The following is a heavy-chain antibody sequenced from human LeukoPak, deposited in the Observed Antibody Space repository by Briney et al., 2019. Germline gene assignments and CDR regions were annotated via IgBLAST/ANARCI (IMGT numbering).Heavy chain of an antibody. J-gene: IGHJ4*01. D-gene: IGHD2-2*01. Sequence: GGSLRLSCAASGFSFSSYWMHWVRQAPGKGLVWVSRINSDGSSTSNADSVKGRFTISRDNAKNTLYLQLNSLRAEDTAVYYCARSEYAFDYWGHGTLVTVSS. V-gene: IGHV3-74*01. CDR3: ARSEYAFDY. CDR2: INSDGSST. CDR1: GFSFSSYW.